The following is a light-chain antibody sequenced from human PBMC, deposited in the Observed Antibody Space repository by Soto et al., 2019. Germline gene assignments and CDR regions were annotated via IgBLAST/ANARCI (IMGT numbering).Light chain of an antibody. CDR2: GAS. CDR1: QSVGSN. V-gene: IGKV3-15*01. CDR3: QQYNNWPPDRT. Sequence: EIVMTQSPATLSVSPGERATLSCRASQSVGSNLAWYQLKPGQAPRLLIYGASTRATGIPARFSGNGSGTDFTLTISSLQSEDFAIYFCQQYNNWPPDRTFGQGTKVEIK. J-gene: IGKJ1*01.